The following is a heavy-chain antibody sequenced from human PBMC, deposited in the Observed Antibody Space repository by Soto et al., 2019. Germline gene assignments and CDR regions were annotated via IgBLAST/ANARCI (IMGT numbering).Heavy chain of an antibody. Sequence: ASVKVSCKASGYTFTSYDINWVRQATGQGLEWMGWMNPNSGNTGYAQKFQGRVTMTRNTSISTAYMELSSLRSEDTAVYYCARGVLRFLEWLFLEDPHGFDYWGQGTLVTVSS. J-gene: IGHJ4*02. CDR1: GYTFTSYD. CDR2: MNPNSGNT. CDR3: ARGVLRFLEWLFLEDPHGFDY. D-gene: IGHD3-3*01. V-gene: IGHV1-8*01.